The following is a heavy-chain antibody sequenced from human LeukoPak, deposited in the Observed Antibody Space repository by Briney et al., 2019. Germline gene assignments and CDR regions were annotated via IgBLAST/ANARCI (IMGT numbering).Heavy chain of an antibody. D-gene: IGHD1-26*01. V-gene: IGHV3-74*01. CDR3: ARDLKSFYGMDV. J-gene: IGHJ6*02. CDR1: GFTFSSYS. CDR2: INSDGSST. Sequence: PGRSLRLSCAASGFTFSSYSMNWVRQAPGKGLVWVSRINSDGSSTSYADSVKGRFTISRDNAKNTLYLQMNSLRAEDTAVFYCARDLKSFYGMDVWGQGTTVTVSS.